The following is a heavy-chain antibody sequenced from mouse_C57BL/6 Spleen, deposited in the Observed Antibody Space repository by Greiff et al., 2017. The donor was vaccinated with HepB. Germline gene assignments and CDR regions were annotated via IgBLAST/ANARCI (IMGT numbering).Heavy chain of an antibody. D-gene: IGHD2-10*02. CDR1: GYSITSGYY. CDR3: ARGYGNYGFDY. J-gene: IGHJ2*01. Sequence: EVKVEESGPGLVKPSQSLSLTCSVTGYSITSGYYWNWIRQFPGNKLEWMGYISYDGSNNYNPSLKNRISITRDTSKNQFFLKLNSVTTEDTATYYCARGYGNYGFDYWGQGTTLTVSS. CDR2: ISYDGSN. V-gene: IGHV3-6*01.